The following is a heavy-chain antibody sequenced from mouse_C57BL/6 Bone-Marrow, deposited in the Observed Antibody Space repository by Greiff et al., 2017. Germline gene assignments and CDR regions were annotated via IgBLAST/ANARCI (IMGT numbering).Heavy chain of an antibody. J-gene: IGHJ1*03. CDR3: ARWGTGTKYFDV. D-gene: IGHD4-1*01. V-gene: IGHV1-55*01. CDR1: GYTFTSYW. Sequence: QVQLQQPGAELVKPGASVKMSCKASGYTFTSYWITWVKQRPGQGLEWIGDIYPGSGSTNYNEKFKSKATLTVDTSSSTAYMQLSSLTSEDSAVYYCARWGTGTKYFDVWGTGTTVTVSS. CDR2: IYPGSGST.